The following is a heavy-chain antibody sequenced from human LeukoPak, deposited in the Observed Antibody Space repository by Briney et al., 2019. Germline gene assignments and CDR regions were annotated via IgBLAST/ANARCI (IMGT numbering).Heavy chain of an antibody. CDR1: VFTFSVYS. V-gene: IGHV3-48*01. CDR3: ARGFQGYFDY. Sequence: GGSLRLSFAASVFTFSVYSMNWVRQAPEKGLEWVSYFSSTTNTIYYADSVKGRFTISRDNAKNSLYLQMNSLRAEDTAVYYCARGFQGYFDYWGQGTLVTVSS. CDR2: FSSTTNTI. J-gene: IGHJ4*02.